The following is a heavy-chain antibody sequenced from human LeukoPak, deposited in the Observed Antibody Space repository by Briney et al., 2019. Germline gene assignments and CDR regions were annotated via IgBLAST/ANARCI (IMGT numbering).Heavy chain of an antibody. CDR1: GGSTSSDY. D-gene: IGHD3-16*01. J-gene: IGHJ2*01. V-gene: IGHV4-59*08. Sequence: SETLSLTCTVSGGSTSSDYWSWIRQSPGKGLGWVGYVYNSGDTGKNPSLKSRVSILLGTSKNQCSLKLTSVSAAHTAVYYCARLKLGAYFDLWGRGTLVTVSS. CDR2: VYNSGDT. CDR3: ARLKLGAYFDL.